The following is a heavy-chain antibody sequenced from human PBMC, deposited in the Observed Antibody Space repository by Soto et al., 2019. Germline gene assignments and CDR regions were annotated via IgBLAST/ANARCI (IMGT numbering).Heavy chain of an antibody. CDR1: GGSISTSSYY. J-gene: IGHJ4*02. CDR2: VYYSGDN. Sequence: PSETLSLTCTVSGGSISTSSYYWDWIRQSPGQGLEWIGNVYYSGDNHYNPSFESRVTMSIDASKNQFSLKVSSVTAADTAVYYCVRGVYSRDYYLYFDYWGLGTLVTVSS. V-gene: IGHV4-39*07. CDR3: VRGVYSRDYYLYFDY. D-gene: IGHD3-22*01.